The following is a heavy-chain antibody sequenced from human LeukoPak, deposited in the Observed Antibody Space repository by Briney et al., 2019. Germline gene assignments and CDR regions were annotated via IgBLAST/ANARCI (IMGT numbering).Heavy chain of an antibody. D-gene: IGHD3-22*01. Sequence: ASETLSLTCTVSGGSISSYCRSWIRQPAGKGLEWIVRIYTSGSTNYNPSLKSRVTMSVDTPKNQFSLKLSSVTAADKAVYYCERDTEGFYYDSSGYYYWAEYFQHWGQGTLVTVSS. CDR3: ERDTEGFYYDSSGYYYWAEYFQH. J-gene: IGHJ1*01. V-gene: IGHV4-4*07. CDR2: IYTSGST. CDR1: GGSISSYC.